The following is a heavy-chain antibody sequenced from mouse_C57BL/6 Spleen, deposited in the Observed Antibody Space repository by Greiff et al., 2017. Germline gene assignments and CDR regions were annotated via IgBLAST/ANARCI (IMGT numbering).Heavy chain of an antibody. CDR2: IHPNSGST. V-gene: IGHV1-64*01. Sequence: QVQLQQPGAELVKPGASVKLSCKASGYTFTSYWMHWVKQRPGQGLEWIGMIHPNSGSTNYNEKFKSKATLTVDKSSSTAYMQLSSLTSEDSAVYYCARRGYDYEVDYYAMDYWGQGTSVTVSS. CDR3: ARRGYDYEVDYYAMDY. J-gene: IGHJ4*01. D-gene: IGHD2-4*01. CDR1: GYTFTSYW.